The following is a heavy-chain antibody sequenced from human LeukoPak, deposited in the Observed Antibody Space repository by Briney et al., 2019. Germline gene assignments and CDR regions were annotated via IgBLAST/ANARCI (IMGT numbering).Heavy chain of an antibody. CDR1: GFTFGSYW. J-gene: IGHJ4*02. V-gene: IGHV3-7*05. CDR3: ARSPVRHYETDC. CDR2: IKQDGSQK. D-gene: IGHD3-22*01. Sequence: GGSLRLSCAASGFTFGSYWMSWVRQAPGKGLEWVANIKQDGSQKYHVDSLKDRFTISRDNAKNSLYLQMNSLRAEDTAVYYCARSPVRHYETDCWGPGTLVTVST.